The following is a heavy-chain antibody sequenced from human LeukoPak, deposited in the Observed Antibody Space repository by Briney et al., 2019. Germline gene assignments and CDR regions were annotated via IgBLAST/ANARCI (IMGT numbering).Heavy chain of an antibody. D-gene: IGHD5-18*01. V-gene: IGHV4-59*01. CDR1: GGSISRYY. Sequence: SETLSLTCTASGGSISRYYWSWIQQPPHKPLHWIGYIYYSGSTNYNPSLKSRVTISVDTSKNQFSLRLTSVTAADTAVYYCARRGYSYGPSGSFDFWGQGTLVTVSS. CDR2: IYYSGST. J-gene: IGHJ4*02. CDR3: ARRGYSYGPSGSFDF.